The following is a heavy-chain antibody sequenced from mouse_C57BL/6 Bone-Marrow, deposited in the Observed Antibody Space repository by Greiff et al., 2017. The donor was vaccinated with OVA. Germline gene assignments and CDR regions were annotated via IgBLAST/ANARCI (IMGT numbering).Heavy chain of an antibody. Sequence: EVKLVESGEGLVKPGGSLKLSCAASGFTFSSYAMSWVRQTPEKRLEWVAYISSGGDYIYYADTVKGRFTISRDNARITLYMQMSSLKSEDTAMYYCTRLLDAMDYWGQGTSVTVSS. V-gene: IGHV5-9-1*02. CDR3: TRLLDAMDY. J-gene: IGHJ4*01. D-gene: IGHD2-1*01. CDR1: GFTFSSYA. CDR2: ISSGGDYI.